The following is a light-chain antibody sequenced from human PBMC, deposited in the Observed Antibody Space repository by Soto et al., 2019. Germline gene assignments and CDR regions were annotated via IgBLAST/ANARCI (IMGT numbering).Light chain of an antibody. J-gene: IGKJ5*01. Sequence: ETVLTQSPATLSLSPGERATLPCRASQNVDIYLAWYQQKPGQAPRLLIYDASNRATGVPPRFSGSGSGTDFTLTISSLEPEDFALYYCQQRINWPPLTFGQGTRLEIK. CDR2: DAS. CDR1: QNVDIY. V-gene: IGKV3-11*01. CDR3: QQRINWPPLT.